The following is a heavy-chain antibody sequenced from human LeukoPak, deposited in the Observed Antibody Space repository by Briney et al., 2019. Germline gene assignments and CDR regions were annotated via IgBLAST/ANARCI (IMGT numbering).Heavy chain of an antibody. CDR3: ARRGTWYYFDY. CDR2: INHSGST. J-gene: IGHJ4*02. Sequence: SETLSLTCAVSGGSISSGGYSWSWIRQPPGKGLEWIGYINHSGSTYYNPSLKSRVTISVDRSKNQFSLKLSSVTAADTAVYYCARRGTWYYFDYWGQGTLVTVSS. D-gene: IGHD1/OR15-1a*01. V-gene: IGHV4-30-2*01. CDR1: GGSISSGGYS.